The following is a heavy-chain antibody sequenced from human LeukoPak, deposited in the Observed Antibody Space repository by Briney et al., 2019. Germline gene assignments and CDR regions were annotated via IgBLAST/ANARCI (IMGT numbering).Heavy chain of an antibody. Sequence: PGGSLRLSCAASGLIFSNYGMSWVRQAPGKGLEWVSSISFSSTHIYYADSIQGRFTISRDNSKNTLYLQVGSLRAEDMAVYYCARVSLAAAGIDYWGQGTLVTVSS. CDR1: GLIFSNYG. CDR2: ISFSSTHI. CDR3: ARVSLAAAGIDY. J-gene: IGHJ4*02. V-gene: IGHV3-21*01. D-gene: IGHD6-13*01.